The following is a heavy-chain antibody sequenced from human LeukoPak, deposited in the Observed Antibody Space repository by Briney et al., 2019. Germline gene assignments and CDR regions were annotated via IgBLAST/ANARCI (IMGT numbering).Heavy chain of an antibody. CDR3: ARGMTLRAFDI. D-gene: IGHD2-15*01. J-gene: IGHJ3*02. Sequence: GGSLRLSCAASGFTFSSYGMHWVRQAPGKGLEWVAVIWCDGSNKYYADSVKGRFTISRDNSKNTLYLQMNSLRAEDTAVYYCARGMTLRAFDIWGQGTMVTVSS. CDR1: GFTFSSYG. CDR2: IWCDGSNK. V-gene: IGHV3-33*01.